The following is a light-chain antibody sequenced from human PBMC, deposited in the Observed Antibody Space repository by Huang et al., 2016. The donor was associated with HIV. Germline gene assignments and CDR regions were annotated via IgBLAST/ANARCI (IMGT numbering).Light chain of an antibody. J-gene: IGKJ1*01. V-gene: IGKV1-5*01. CDR3: QQYNSYPWT. CDR1: QSISSW. CDR2: DAS. Sequence: DFQMTQSPSTLSASVGDRVTITCRASQSISSWLAWYQQKPGKAPKLLIYDASSLESGGPSRFSGSGSGTEFTLTISSLQPDNFATYYCQQYNSYPWTFGQGTKVEIK.